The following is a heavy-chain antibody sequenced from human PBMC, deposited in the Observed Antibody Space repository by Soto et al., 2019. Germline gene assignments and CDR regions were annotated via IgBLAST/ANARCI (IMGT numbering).Heavy chain of an antibody. D-gene: IGHD1-26*01. CDR2: ISYTGDT. Sequence: SETLSLTCVVSVDSVSSDRYFWTWIRQPPGKGLEWIAYISYTGDTNYNPSLKSRVTISVDTSRNQFSLTLTSVTAADTAVYFCARIVVGATVDLWGQGSRVTVSS. CDR1: VDSVSSDRYF. CDR3: ARIVVGATVDL. V-gene: IGHV4-61*01. J-gene: IGHJ5*02.